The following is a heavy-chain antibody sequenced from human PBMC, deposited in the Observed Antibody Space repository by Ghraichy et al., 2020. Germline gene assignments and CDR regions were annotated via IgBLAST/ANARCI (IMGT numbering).Heavy chain of an antibody. J-gene: IGHJ4*02. V-gene: IGHV3-23*01. CDR3: ARDNWGSIDY. CDR1: GFTFSSYA. D-gene: IGHD7-27*01. Sequence: GESLNISCAASGFTFSSYAMSWVRQAPGKGLEWVSAISGSGGSTYYADSVKGRFTISRDNSKNTLYLQMNSLRAEDTAIYYCARDNWGSIDYWGQGTLVTVSS. CDR2: ISGSGGST.